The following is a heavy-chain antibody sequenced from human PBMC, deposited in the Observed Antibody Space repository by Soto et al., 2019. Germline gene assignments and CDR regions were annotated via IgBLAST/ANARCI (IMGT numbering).Heavy chain of an antibody. V-gene: IGHV3-48*02. J-gene: IGHJ4*02. D-gene: IGHD3-22*01. CDR1: GFTFSSYS. CDR3: ATAMVITYPFDF. CDR2: ISSSSSTI. Sequence: EVQLVESGGGLVQPGGSLRLSCAASGFTFSSYSMNWVRQAPGKGLEWVSYISSSSSTIYYADSVKGRFTISRDNAKNALYLPMNSLRDEDTAVYYCATAMVITYPFDFWGQGTLVTVSS.